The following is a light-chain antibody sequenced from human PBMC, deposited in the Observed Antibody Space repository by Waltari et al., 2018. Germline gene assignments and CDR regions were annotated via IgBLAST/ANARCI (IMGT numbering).Light chain of an antibody. CDR2: KAS. CDR1: QSISNW. Sequence: DIQMTQSPSTLSASVGDRVTITCRASQSISNWLAWDQQKPGKAPKLLIYKASTLESGVPSRFSGSRSGTKFTLTISSLQPDDFATYYCQQYNSYSLLTFGGGTKVEIK. V-gene: IGKV1-5*03. CDR3: QQYNSYSLLT. J-gene: IGKJ4*01.